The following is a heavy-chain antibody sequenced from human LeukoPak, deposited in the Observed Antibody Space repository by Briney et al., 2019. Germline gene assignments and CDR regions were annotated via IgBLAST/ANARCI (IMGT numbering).Heavy chain of an antibody. J-gene: IGHJ4*02. CDR2: IKQDGSEK. V-gene: IGHV3-7*01. Sequence: GGSLRLSCAASGFTFSSYWMSWVRQAPGKGLEWVANIKQDGSEKFYVDSVKGRFTISRDNAKNSLYLQMNSLRAEDTAVYYCARGKSYCSSTSCYDHYFDYWGQGTLVTVSS. D-gene: IGHD2-2*01. CDR3: ARGKSYCSSTSCYDHYFDY. CDR1: GFTFSSYW.